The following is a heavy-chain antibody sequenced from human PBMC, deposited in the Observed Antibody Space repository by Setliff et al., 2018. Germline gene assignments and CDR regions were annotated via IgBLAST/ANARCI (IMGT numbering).Heavy chain of an antibody. D-gene: IGHD3-9*01. V-gene: IGHV3-48*04. CDR3: AKDTHYYSNTGYYCFDY. CDR1: GFTFSSYS. Sequence: GGSLRLSCAASGFTFSSYSMNWVRQAPGKGLEWVSFITSSSSTIYYADSVKGRFTVSRDNSRSTLFLQMNSLTAEDTAVYYCAKDTHYYSNTGYYCFDYWGQGALVTVSS. J-gene: IGHJ4*02. CDR2: ITSSSSTI.